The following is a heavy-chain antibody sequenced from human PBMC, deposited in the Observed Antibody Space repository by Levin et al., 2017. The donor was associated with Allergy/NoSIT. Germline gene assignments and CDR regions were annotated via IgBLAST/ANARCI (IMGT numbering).Heavy chain of an antibody. CDR2: IYSGGST. CDR3: ARDPGAGYAP. D-gene: IGHD5-12*01. J-gene: IGHJ4*02. Sequence: GASVKVSCAASGFTVSSNHMNWVRQAPGKGLEWVSVIYSGGSTYYADSVKGRFTISRDNSKNTLYLQMNSLRVEDTAVYYCARDPGAGYAPWGQGTLVTVSS. V-gene: IGHV3-53*01. CDR1: GFTVSSNH.